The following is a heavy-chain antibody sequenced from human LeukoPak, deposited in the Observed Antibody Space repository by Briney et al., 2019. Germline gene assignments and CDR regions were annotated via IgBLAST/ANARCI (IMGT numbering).Heavy chain of an antibody. Sequence: SQTLSLTCAISGDSVSSNSAAWNWIRQSPSRGLGWLGRTYYRSKWYNDYAVSVKSRITINPGTSKNQFSLQLNSVTPEDTAVYYCAREGGVVGATTFDIWGQGTMVTVSS. V-gene: IGHV6-1*01. CDR2: TYYRSKWYN. J-gene: IGHJ3*02. D-gene: IGHD1-26*01. CDR3: AREGGVVGATTFDI. CDR1: GDSVSSNSAA.